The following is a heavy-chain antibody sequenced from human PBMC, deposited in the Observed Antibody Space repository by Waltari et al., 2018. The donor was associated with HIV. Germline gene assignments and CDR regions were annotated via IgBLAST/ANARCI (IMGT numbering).Heavy chain of an antibody. CDR2: ISSGSSTI. V-gene: IGHV3-48*04. CDR3: ARGGGAWAGYYYGMDV. Sequence: EVQLVESGGGLVQPGGSLRLSCAASGFTFSSYSMNWVRQAPGKGLEWVSYISSGSSTIYYAESVKGRFTISRDNAKNSLYLQMNSLRAEDTAVYYCARGGGAWAGYYYGMDVWGQGTTVTVSS. D-gene: IGHD3-16*01. J-gene: IGHJ6*02. CDR1: GFTFSSYS.